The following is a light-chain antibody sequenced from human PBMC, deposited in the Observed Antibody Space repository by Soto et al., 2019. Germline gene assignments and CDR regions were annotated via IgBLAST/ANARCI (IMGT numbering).Light chain of an antibody. V-gene: IGKV1-39*01. Sequence: DIQRTQSPSSLSASVGGRVTIACRASQSISSYLNWYQQKPGKAPKLLIYAASSLQSGVPSRFSGSGSGTDFTLTIRSLQPADLATYDGQQSSSTPPITFAQGTRLEIK. CDR3: QQSSSTPPIT. CDR2: AAS. CDR1: QSISSY. J-gene: IGKJ5*01.